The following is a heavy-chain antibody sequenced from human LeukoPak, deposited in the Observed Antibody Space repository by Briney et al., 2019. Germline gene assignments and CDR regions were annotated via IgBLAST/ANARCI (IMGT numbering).Heavy chain of an antibody. CDR3: AKGGGPYHLPTDY. V-gene: IGHV3-23*01. Sequence: PGGSLRLSCAASGFTFSNYAMNWVRQAPGKGLEWVSAITSAGNTYYADSVKGRFTISRDSSKNTLYLQKNSLRSEDTAVYYCAKGGGPYHLPTDYWGQGTLVTVSS. CDR2: ITSAGNT. CDR1: GFTFSNYA. J-gene: IGHJ4*02. D-gene: IGHD2-2*01.